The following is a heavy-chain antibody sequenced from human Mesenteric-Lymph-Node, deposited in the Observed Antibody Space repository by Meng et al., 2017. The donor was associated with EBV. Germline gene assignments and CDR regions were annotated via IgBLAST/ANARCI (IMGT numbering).Heavy chain of an antibody. CDR3: AKGFTTLVDY. D-gene: IGHD3-22*01. CDR2: ISGIGGST. Sequence: DVPLLGAGGGVFPAWGSLRVSCAASGFSFSTYALIWVHQGTGKGLKWGSAISGIGGSTYSAHSVKGRFTSSRDNSKNTLYLQMNSLRAEDTAVYYCAKGFTTLVDYWGQGTLVTVSS. V-gene: IGHV3-23*01. CDR1: GFSFSTYA. J-gene: IGHJ4*02.